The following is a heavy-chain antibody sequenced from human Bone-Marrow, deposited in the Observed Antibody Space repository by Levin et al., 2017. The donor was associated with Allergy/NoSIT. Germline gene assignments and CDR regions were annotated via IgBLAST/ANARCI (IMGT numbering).Heavy chain of an antibody. D-gene: IGHD2-15*01. CDR3: AREFRFCSGRNGNRPEDGFDI. J-gene: IGHJ3*02. Sequence: GESLKISCKAFGYSFTNSGITWVRRAPGQGLEWVGWISGYNGNINYAQKVQGRVTMTTDTSTSTAYMELTSLRSDDTAVYYCAREFRFCSGRNGNRPEDGFDIWGQGTMVTVSS. CDR2: ISGYNGNI. V-gene: IGHV1-18*01. CDR1: GYSFTNSG.